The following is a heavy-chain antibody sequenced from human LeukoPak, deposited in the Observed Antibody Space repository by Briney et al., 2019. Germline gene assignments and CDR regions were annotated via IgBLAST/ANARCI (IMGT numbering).Heavy chain of an antibody. CDR2: ISISGTTI. J-gene: IGHJ3*01. Sequence: GGSLRLSCAASGFIFSNYEMNWVRQAPGKGLEWISYISISGTTIYYAESVKGRFTISRDNTKNSLYLQMNSLRAEDTAVYYCVRGGGSAYKYNAFDVWGQGTMVTGSS. CDR1: GFIFSNYE. D-gene: IGHD3-22*01. V-gene: IGHV3-48*03. CDR3: VRGGGSAYKYNAFDV.